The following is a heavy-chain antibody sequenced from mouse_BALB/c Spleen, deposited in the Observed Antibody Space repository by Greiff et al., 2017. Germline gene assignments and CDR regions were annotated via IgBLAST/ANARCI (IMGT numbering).Heavy chain of an antibody. CDR3: AGDGGAMDY. J-gene: IGHJ4*01. V-gene: IGHV3-2*02. CDR1: GYSITSDYA. D-gene: IGHD1-1*02. Sequence: DVQLQESGPGLVKPSQSLSLTCTVTGYSITSDYAWNWIRQFPGNKLEWMGYISYSGSTSYNPSLKSRISITRDTSKNQFFLQLNSVTTEDTATYYCAGDGGAMDYWGQGTSVTVSS. CDR2: ISYSGST.